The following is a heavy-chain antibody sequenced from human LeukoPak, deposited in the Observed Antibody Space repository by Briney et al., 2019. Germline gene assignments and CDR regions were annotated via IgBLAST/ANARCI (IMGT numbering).Heavy chain of an antibody. Sequence: PSETLSLTCTVSGGSVSSGSYYWSWIRQPPGKGLEWIGYIYYSGSTNYNPSLKSRVTISVDTSKNQFSLKLSSVTAADTAVYYCARYSGFNYADYWGQGTLVTVSS. CDR2: IYYSGST. CDR1: GGSVSSGSYY. V-gene: IGHV4-61*01. D-gene: IGHD5-12*01. J-gene: IGHJ4*02. CDR3: ARYSGFNYADY.